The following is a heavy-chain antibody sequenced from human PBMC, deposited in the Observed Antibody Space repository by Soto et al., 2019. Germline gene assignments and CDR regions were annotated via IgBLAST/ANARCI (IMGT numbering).Heavy chain of an antibody. CDR3: ARLNGYCLRGSCHGHYDMDA. Sequence: SETLSLTCTVSSAPVSSTTYTWGWIRQPPGKGLEWVASVYYGGRSYYNPTLNSRVTISVDTSKNQFSLKMTSVTAADTAVYYCARLNGYCLRGSCHGHYDMDAWGQGTTVT. CDR2: VYYGGRS. J-gene: IGHJ6*01. CDR1: SAPVSSTTYT. D-gene: IGHD2-15*01. V-gene: IGHV4-39*01.